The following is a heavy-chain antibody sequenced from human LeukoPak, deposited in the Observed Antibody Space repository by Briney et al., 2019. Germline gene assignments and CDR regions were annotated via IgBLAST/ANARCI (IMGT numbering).Heavy chain of an antibody. CDR3: ARALALRYFDWLPPHGAFDI. J-gene: IGHJ3*02. CDR2: TYYRSKWYN. CDR1: GDSVSSNSAA. V-gene: IGHV6-1*01. D-gene: IGHD3-9*01. Sequence: SQTLSLTCAISGDSVSSNSAAWNWIRQSPSRGLEWLGRTYYRSKWYNDYAVSVKSRITINPDTSKNQFSLQLNSVTPEDTAVYYCARALALRYFDWLPPHGAFDIWGQGTMVTVSS.